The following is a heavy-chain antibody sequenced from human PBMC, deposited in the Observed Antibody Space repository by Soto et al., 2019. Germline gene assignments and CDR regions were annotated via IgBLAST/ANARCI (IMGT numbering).Heavy chain of an antibody. J-gene: IGHJ5*02. CDR1: GFTFDDYA. CDR2: ISWNSGSI. V-gene: IGHV3-9*01. CDR3: AKDRAPKYYDYIWGRTHPREFDP. D-gene: IGHD3-16*01. Sequence: GGSLRLSCAPSGFTFDDYAMHWVRQAPGKGLEWVSGISWNSGSIGYADSVKGRFTISRDNAKNSLYPQMNSLRAEDTALYYCAKDRAPKYYDYIWGRTHPREFDPWGKGTLVTVAS.